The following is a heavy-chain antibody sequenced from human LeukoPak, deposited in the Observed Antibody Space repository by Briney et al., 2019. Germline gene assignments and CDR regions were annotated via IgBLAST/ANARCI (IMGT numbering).Heavy chain of an antibody. J-gene: IGHJ5*02. CDR1: GGAISSYY. D-gene: IGHD6-6*01. Sequence: SETLSLTCTVSGGAISSYYWGWIRQPPGKGLGWVGYIYYSGSTNYNPSLKSRVTISVDTSKNQFSLKLSSVTAADTAVYYCASSIAARPGWFDPWGQGTLVTVSS. CDR2: IYYSGST. V-gene: IGHV4-59*01. CDR3: ASSIAARPGWFDP.